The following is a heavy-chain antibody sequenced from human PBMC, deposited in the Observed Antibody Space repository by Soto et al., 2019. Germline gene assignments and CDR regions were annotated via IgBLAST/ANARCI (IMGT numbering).Heavy chain of an antibody. V-gene: IGHV4-39*01. CDR3: ARGDYDFWSGYYYFDY. CDR1: GGSISSSSYY. CDR2: IYYSGST. J-gene: IGHJ4*02. D-gene: IGHD3-3*01. Sequence: SETLSLTCTVSGGSISSSSYYWGWIRQPPGKGLEWIGSIYYSGSTYYNPSLKSRVTISVDTSKNQFSLKPGSLTAEDTAVYYCARGDYDFWSGYYYFDYWGQGTLVTVSS.